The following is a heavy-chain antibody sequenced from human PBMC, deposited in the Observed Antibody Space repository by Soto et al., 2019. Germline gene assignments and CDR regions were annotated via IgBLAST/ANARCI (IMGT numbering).Heavy chain of an antibody. CDR3: AKDRIAARDAFDI. CDR2: FSGSGGST. J-gene: IGHJ3*02. Sequence: GGSLRLSCAASGFTFSSYAMSWVRQAPGKGLEWVSAFSGSGGSTYYADSVKGRFTISRDNSKNTLYLQMNSLRAEDTAVYYCAKDRIAARDAFDIWGQGTMVTVSS. CDR1: GFTFSSYA. D-gene: IGHD6-6*01. V-gene: IGHV3-23*01.